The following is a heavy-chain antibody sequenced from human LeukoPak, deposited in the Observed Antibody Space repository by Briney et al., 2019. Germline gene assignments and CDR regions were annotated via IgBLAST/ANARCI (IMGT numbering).Heavy chain of an antibody. CDR2: ISGSGGST. D-gene: IGHD5-12*01. Sequence: PGGSLRLSCAASGFTFSSYAMSWVRQAPGEGLEWVSAISGSGGSTYYADSVKGRFTISRDNSKNTLYLQMNSLRAEDTAVYYCAKGRRYSGYDSGSYYYYMDVWGKGTTVTVSS. CDR1: GFTFSSYA. J-gene: IGHJ6*03. CDR3: AKGRRYSGYDSGSYYYYMDV. V-gene: IGHV3-23*01.